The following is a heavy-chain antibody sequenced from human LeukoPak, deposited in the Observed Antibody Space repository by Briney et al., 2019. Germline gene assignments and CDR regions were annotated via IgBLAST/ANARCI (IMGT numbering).Heavy chain of an antibody. CDR1: GYSFTDYY. J-gene: IGHJ4*02. CDR2: INPNSGGT. D-gene: IGHD6-6*01. V-gene: IGHV1-2*02. Sequence: VASVTVSCKASGYSFTDYYLHWVRQAPGQGLEWMGWINPNSGGTNSAPKFQGRVTMTRDTSISTAYMDLSRLTSDDSALYYCARALVAARPDFDYWGQGSLVTVSS. CDR3: ARALVAARPDFDY.